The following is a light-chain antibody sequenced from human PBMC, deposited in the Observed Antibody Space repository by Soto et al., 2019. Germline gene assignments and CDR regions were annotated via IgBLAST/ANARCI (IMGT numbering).Light chain of an antibody. Sequence: EVVLTQSPGTLSLSPGERATLSCWASQTVASNFLIWYQQKPGQAPRLLIYGASSRATGIPDRFSGSGSGTDFTLTISRLEPEDFAVYYCQQYGSSPITFGQGTRLEIK. J-gene: IGKJ5*01. V-gene: IGKV3-20*01. CDR3: QQYGSSPIT. CDR1: QTVASNF. CDR2: GAS.